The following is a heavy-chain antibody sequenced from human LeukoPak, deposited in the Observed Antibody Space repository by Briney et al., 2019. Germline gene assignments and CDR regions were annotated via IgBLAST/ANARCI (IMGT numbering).Heavy chain of an antibody. J-gene: IGHJ6*02. Sequence: GGSLRLSCAASGFTVSSNYMSWVRQAPGKGLEWVPVIYSGGSTYYADSVKGRFTISRDNSKNTLYLQMNSLRAEDTAVYYCARDHTGDSYPYYYYGMDVWGQGTTVTVSS. CDR2: IYSGGST. V-gene: IGHV3-53*01. CDR3: ARDHTGDSYPYYYYGMDV. D-gene: IGHD7-27*01. CDR1: GFTVSSNY.